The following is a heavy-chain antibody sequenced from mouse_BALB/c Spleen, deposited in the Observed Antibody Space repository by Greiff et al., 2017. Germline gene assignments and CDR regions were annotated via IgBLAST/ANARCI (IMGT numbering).Heavy chain of an antibody. CDR3: ARDRGWSMDY. Sequence: VQGVESGPGLVAPSQSLSITCTVSGFSLTSYGVHWVRQPPGKGLEWLGVIWAGGSTNYNSALMSRLSISKDNSKSQVFLKMNSLQTDDTDMYYCARDRGWSMDYWGQGTSVTVSS. J-gene: IGHJ4*01. CDR1: GFSLTSYG. CDR2: IWAGGST. V-gene: IGHV2-9*02. D-gene: IGHD2-3*01.